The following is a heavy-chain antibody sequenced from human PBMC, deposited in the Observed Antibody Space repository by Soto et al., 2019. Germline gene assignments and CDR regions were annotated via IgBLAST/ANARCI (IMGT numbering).Heavy chain of an antibody. Sequence: QITLKESGPTLVKPTQTLTLTCTFSGFSLSTSGVGVGWIRQPPGKALEWLALIYWDDDKRYSPSLKSRLTITKDTSKNPVVLTLTNLDPVDPATYYCAHRGFLEWLLYENWFDPWGQGTLVTVSS. J-gene: IGHJ5*02. D-gene: IGHD3-3*01. CDR3: AHRGFLEWLLYENWFDP. V-gene: IGHV2-5*02. CDR2: IYWDDDK. CDR1: GFSLSTSGVG.